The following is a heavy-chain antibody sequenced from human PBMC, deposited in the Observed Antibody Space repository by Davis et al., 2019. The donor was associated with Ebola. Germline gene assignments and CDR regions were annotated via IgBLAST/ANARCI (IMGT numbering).Heavy chain of an antibody. Sequence: ASVKVSCKASGYTFTTYYIHWVRQAPGKGLEWMGWINANSGGTTYAQKLQGRVTMTGDRSISTACMELSRLSSDDTAVYYCASGYSLNWFDPWGQGTLVTVSS. J-gene: IGHJ5*02. V-gene: IGHV1-2*02. CDR3: ASGYSLNWFDP. CDR2: INANSGGT. D-gene: IGHD2-15*01. CDR1: GYTFTTYY.